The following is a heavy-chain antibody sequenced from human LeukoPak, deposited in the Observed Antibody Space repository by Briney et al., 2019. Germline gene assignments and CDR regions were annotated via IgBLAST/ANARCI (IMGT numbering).Heavy chain of an antibody. CDR2: ISGSGGST. D-gene: IGHD3-16*01. CDR3: AKDSLGKYYYYYMDV. J-gene: IGHJ6*03. CDR1: GFNFSSYS. V-gene: IGHV3-23*01. Sequence: GGSLRPSCSASGFNFSSYSLSLVRQAPREGLGWVSTISGSGGSTYYADSVKGRFTISRDNSKNTLYLQMNSLRAEDTAVYYCAKDSLGKYYYYYMDVWGKGTTVTVSS.